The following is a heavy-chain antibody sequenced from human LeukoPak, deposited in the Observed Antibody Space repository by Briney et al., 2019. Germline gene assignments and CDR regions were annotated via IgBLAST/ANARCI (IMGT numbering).Heavy chain of an antibody. CDR2: FYSGGHT. J-gene: IGHJ4*02. CDR1: GFSVSSNY. CDR3: ARDQLGGYCTSTNCYTSFYY. D-gene: IGHD2-2*02. V-gene: IGHV3-53*01. Sequence: GGSLRLSCVDSGFSVSSNYFSWVRQAPGKGLEWVSVFYSGGHTYYADSVRGRFTVSRDNSKNPLYLQMNSLRAVDTAVYYCARDQLGGYCTSTNCYTSFYYWGRGTLVTVSS.